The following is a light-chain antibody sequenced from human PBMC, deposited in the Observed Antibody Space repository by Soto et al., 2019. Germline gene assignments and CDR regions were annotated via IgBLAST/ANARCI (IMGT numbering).Light chain of an antibody. CDR3: QQYYTTPRT. Sequence: DIVMTQSPDSLAVSLGERATINCKSSQSVLFTSNNKNYLAWYQQRPGQPPQLLIYWASTRESGVPDRFSGSGSGTDFSLTISSLQAEDVEVYYCQQYYTTPRTVGQGTKVDIK. CDR1: QSVLFTSNNKNY. CDR2: WAS. J-gene: IGKJ1*01. V-gene: IGKV4-1*01.